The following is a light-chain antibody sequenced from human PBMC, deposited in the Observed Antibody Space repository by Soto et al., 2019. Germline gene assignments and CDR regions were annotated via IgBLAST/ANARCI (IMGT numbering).Light chain of an antibody. J-gene: IGKJ1*01. CDR1: QTISSW. CDR2: KAS. V-gene: IGKV1-5*03. CDR3: QQYNTFWT. Sequence: DIQMTQSPSTLSASVGDRVTITCRASQTISSWLVWYQQKPGKAPKLLIYKASSLESGVPSRFSGRGSGTEFTLTISSLQPDDFATYYCQQYNTFWTFGQGTKVEIK.